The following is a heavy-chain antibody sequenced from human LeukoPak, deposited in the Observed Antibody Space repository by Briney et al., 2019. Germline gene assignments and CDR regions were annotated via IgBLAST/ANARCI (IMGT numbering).Heavy chain of an antibody. D-gene: IGHD3-9*01. V-gene: IGHV4-39*01. CDR3: ARHGGEYYDILTGYFNPKEFDY. J-gene: IGHJ4*02. CDR2: IYYSGST. CDR1: GGSISSSSYY. Sequence: SETLSLTCTVSGGSISSSSYYWGWIRQPPGKGLEWIGSIYYSGSTYYNPSLKSRVTISVDTSKNQFSLKLSSVTAADTAVYYCARHGGEYYDILTGYFNPKEFDYWGQGTLDTVSS.